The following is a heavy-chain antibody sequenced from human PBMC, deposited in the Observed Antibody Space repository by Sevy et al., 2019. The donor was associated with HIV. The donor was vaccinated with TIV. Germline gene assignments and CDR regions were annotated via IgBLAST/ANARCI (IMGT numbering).Heavy chain of an antibody. Sequence: GGSLRLSCAASGFTISRYAMSWVRQAPGKGLEWVSAISGSGGSTYYADSVKGRFTISRDNSKNTLYLQMNSLRAEDTAVYYCAGPYSSSSQRGYYYYGMDVWGQGTTVTVSS. J-gene: IGHJ6*02. D-gene: IGHD6-6*01. CDR2: ISGSGGST. V-gene: IGHV3-23*01. CDR3: AGPYSSSSQRGYYYYGMDV. CDR1: GFTISRYA.